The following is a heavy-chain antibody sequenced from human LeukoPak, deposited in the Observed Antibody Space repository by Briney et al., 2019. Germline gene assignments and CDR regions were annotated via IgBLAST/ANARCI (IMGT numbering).Heavy chain of an antibody. Sequence: GRSLRLSCAASGFTFSSYGMHWVRQAPGKGLEWVSAISGSGGSTYYADSVKGRFTISRDNSKNTLYLQMNSLRAEDTAVYYCARLEYYDFWSGYSKQYYFDYWGQGTLVTVSS. V-gene: IGHV3-23*01. CDR3: ARLEYYDFWSGYSKQYYFDY. CDR2: ISGSGGST. D-gene: IGHD3-3*01. CDR1: GFTFSSYG. J-gene: IGHJ4*02.